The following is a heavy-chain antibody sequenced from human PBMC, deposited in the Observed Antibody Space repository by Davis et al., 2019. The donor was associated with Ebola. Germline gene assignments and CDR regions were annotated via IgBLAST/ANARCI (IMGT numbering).Heavy chain of an antibody. CDR3: ARDTAMTYFDY. V-gene: IGHV1-8*02. D-gene: IGHD5-18*01. Sequence: ASVKVSCKASGGTFSSYAISWVRQAPGQGLEWMGWMNPNSGNTGYAQKFQGRVTMTRNTSISTAYMELSSLRAEDTAVYYCARDTAMTYFDYWGQGTLVTVSS. CDR2: MNPNSGNT. CDR1: GGTFSSYA. J-gene: IGHJ4*02.